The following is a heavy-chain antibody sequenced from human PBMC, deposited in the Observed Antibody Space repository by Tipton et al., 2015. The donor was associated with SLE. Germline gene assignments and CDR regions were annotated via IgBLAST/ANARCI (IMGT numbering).Heavy chain of an antibody. Sequence: SLRLSCAASGFTVINFAMNWVSQAPGKGLEWVSVIYSDGSSYYIDSVKGRYTISRDTSKNTLYLQMNSLRAEDTAVYYCAKARGSYSYDLGVWGQGTTVTVSS. CDR3: AKARGSYSYDLGV. CDR2: IYSDGSS. CDR1: GFTVINFA. D-gene: IGHD3-16*01. J-gene: IGHJ6*02. V-gene: IGHV3-23*03.